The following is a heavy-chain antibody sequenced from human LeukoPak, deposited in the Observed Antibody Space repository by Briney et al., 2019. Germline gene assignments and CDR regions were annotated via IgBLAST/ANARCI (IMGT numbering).Heavy chain of an antibody. CDR1: GGSISSSNW. J-gene: IGHJ1*01. D-gene: IGHD1-26*01. CDR3: ASIFYRYSGFYAHH. Sequence: SETLSLTCAVSGGSISSSNWWSWVRQPPGKGLEWIGEIYHSGSTNYNPSLKSRVTISVDTSKNQFSLKLSSVTAADTAVYYCASIFYRYSGFYAHHWGQGTLVTVSS. CDR2: IYHSGST. V-gene: IGHV4-4*02.